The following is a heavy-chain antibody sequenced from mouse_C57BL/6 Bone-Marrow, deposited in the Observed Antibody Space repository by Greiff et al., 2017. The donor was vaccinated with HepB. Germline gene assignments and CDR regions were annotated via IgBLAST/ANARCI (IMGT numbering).Heavy chain of an antibody. CDR2: IDPENGDT. V-gene: IGHV14-4*01. CDR1: GFNIKDDY. D-gene: IGHD2-1*01. CDR3: TTHYGTGWYFDV. J-gene: IGHJ1*03. Sequence: EVQLQQSGAELVRPGASVKLSCTASGFNIKDDYMHWVKQRPEQGLEWIGWIDPENGDTEYASKFQGKATITADTSSNTAYLQLSSLTSEDTAVYYCTTHYGTGWYFDVWGTGTTVTSPQ.